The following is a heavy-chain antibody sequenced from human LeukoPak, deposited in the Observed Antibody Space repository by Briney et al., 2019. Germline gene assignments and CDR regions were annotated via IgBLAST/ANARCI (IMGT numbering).Heavy chain of an antibody. CDR2: ISYDGSNK. J-gene: IGHJ4*02. V-gene: IGHV3-30*03. CDR1: GFTFSSYG. D-gene: IGHD3-9*01. Sequence: GRSLRLSCAVSGFTFSSYGMHWVRQAPGKGLEWVAVISYDGSNKYYADSVKGRSTISRDNSKNTLYLQMNSLRAEDTAVYYCATTGDYDILTGYESPDYWGQGTLVTVSS. CDR3: ATTGDYDILTGYESPDY.